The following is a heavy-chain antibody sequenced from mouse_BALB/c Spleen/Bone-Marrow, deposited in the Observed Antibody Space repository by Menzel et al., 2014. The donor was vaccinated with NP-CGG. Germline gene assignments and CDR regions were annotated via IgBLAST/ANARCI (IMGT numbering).Heavy chain of an antibody. V-gene: IGHV5-15*02. CDR1: GFTFSDYG. J-gene: IGHJ1*01. CDR3: ARDQVYYYGSSYGCFDV. CDR2: ISNLAYSI. D-gene: IGHD1-1*01. Sequence: EVMLVESGGGLVQPGGSRKLSCAASGFTFSDYGMAWVRQAPGKGPEWVAFISNLAYSIYYADTVTGRFTISRENAKNTLYLEMSSLRSEDTAMYYCARDQVYYYGSSYGCFDVWGAGTTVTVSS.